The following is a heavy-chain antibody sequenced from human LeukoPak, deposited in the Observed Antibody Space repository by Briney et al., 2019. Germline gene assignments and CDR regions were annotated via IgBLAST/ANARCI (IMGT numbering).Heavy chain of an antibody. D-gene: IGHD6-19*01. J-gene: IGHJ4*02. CDR3: ARRAIEPFIAVAGVFDY. CDR2: IYYSGST. V-gene: IGHV4-39*01. Sequence: SETLSLTCTVSGGSISSSSYYWGWIRQPPGKGLEWIGSIYYSGSTYYNPSLKSRVTISVDPSQNQFSLKLSSVTAADTAVYYCARRAIEPFIAVAGVFDYWGQGTLVTVSS. CDR1: GGSISSSSYY.